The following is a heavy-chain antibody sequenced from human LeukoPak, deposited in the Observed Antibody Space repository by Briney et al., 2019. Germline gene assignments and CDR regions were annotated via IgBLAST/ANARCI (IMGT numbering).Heavy chain of an antibody. CDR3: ARHGLSGGDSSGYFLSFFYYGMDV. CDR2: IYPDESHI. CDR1: GYSFARYW. J-gene: IGHJ6*02. V-gene: IGHV5-51*01. D-gene: IGHD3-22*01. Sequence: GESLKISCKGSGYSFARYWIGWVRQMPGKGLEWMGMIYPDESHIQYSPSLQGQVTISADNSINTAYLHWSSLKASDTAIYYCARHGLSGGDSSGYFLSFFYYGMDVWGQGTTVTVFS.